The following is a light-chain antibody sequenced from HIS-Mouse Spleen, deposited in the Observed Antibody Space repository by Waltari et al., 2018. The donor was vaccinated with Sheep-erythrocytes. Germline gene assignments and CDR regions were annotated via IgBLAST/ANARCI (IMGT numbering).Light chain of an antibody. CDR1: SSDVGSYNL. CDR3: CSYAGSSTPWV. V-gene: IGLV2-23*01. J-gene: IGLJ3*02. Sequence: QSALTQPASVSGSPGQSITIPCTGTSSDVGSYNLVSWSQQHPGKAPKLMIYEGSKRPSGVSNRFSGSKSGNTASLTISEDEADYYCCSYAGSSTPWVFGGGTKLTVL. CDR2: EGS.